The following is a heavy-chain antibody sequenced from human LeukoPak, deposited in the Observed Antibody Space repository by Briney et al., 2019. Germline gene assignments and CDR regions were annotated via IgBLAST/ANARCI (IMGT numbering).Heavy chain of an antibody. CDR3: ATYTAIVTNPLDY. CDR1: GVTLWNYG. J-gene: IGHJ4*02. D-gene: IGHD5-18*01. V-gene: IGHV3-7*01. CDR2: VQQDGSER. Sequence: PGGSLRLSCAPSGVTLWNYGMHGARDAPGKGVEWVENVQQDGSERCYVDSVKDRFTSSRDNAKNSLYLQINSMRTEDTAVYYGATYTAIVTNPLDYWGQGTLVTVSS.